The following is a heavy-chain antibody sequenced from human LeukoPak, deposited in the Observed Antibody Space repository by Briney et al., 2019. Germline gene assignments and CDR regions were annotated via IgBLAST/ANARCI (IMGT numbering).Heavy chain of an antibody. CDR3: ARGDLWLGH. CDR2: IKSDGSEE. V-gene: IGHV3-7*01. J-gene: IGHJ4*02. D-gene: IGHD3-10*01. CDR1: GFIFSSYW. Sequence: PGGSLTLSCATSGFIFSSYWMCWLRQAPGKGLEWVANIKSDGSEEYYGDSVKGRFTISRDNAKNSLYLQMNSLRVEDTAVYYCARGDLWLGHWGQGSLVTVSS.